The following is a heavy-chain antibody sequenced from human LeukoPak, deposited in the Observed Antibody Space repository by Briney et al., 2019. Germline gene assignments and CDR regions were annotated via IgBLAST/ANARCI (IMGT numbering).Heavy chain of an antibody. CDR3: ARDLGSGTPPGAF. V-gene: IGHV4-38-2*02. CDR1: GYSISISYY. D-gene: IGHD3-10*01. J-gene: IGHJ4*02. CDR2: IYRSGNT. Sequence: PSETLSLTCTVSGYSISISYYWGWIRQPPGKGLEWIGSIYRSGNTYYNPSLKSRLTISIDTSKNQFSLKLRSVTAADTAVYYCARDLGSGTPPGAFWGQGTLVTVSS.